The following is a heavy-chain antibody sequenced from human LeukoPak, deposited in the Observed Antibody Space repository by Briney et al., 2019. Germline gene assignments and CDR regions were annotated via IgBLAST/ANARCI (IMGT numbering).Heavy chain of an antibody. J-gene: IGHJ5*02. CDR1: GGFISSSSYD. V-gene: IGHV4-39*01. D-gene: IGHD3-10*01. Sequence: SETLSLTCTVSGGFISSSSYDWGWIRQPPGKGLEWIASIYYSGSTYYNPSLKSRVTISVDTSKNQFSLKLSSVTAADTAVYCCARHSRYYPGPWGQGTLVTVSS. CDR3: ARHSRYYPGP. CDR2: IYYSGST.